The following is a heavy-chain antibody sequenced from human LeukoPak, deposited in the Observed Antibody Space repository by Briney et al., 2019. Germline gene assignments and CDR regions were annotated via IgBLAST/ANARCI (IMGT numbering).Heavy chain of an antibody. D-gene: IGHD3-22*01. CDR1: GFTFSSYS. V-gene: IGHV3-21*01. J-gene: IGHJ4*02. CDR2: ISSSSSYI. CDR3: ARGIENLGRLWYDSSEKEVNLFDY. Sequence: GGSLRLSCAASGFTFSSYSMNWVRGAPGKGLEWVSSISSSSSYIYYADSVKGRFTISRDNAKNSLYLQMNSLRAEDTAVYYCARGIENLGRLWYDSSEKEVNLFDYWGQGTLVTVSS.